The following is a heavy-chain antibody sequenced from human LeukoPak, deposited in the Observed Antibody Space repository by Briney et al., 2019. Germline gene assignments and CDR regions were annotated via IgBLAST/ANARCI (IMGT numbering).Heavy chain of an antibody. D-gene: IGHD3-10*01. V-gene: IGHV4-30-2*01. CDR1: GGSISSAGYS. CDR3: EVRGGPYDF. CDR2: IHHSGST. Sequence: SETLSLTCAVSGGSISSAGYSWSWIRQPPGKGLEWIGHIHHSGSTYYNPSLKSRVTILADRSKNQFSLKLNSVTAADTAVYYCEVRGGPYDFWGQGTLVTVSS. J-gene: IGHJ4*02.